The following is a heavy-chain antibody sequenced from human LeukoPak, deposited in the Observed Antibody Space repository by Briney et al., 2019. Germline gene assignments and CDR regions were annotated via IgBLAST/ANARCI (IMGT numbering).Heavy chain of an antibody. CDR3: ARAGGEWELRCFDY. CDR2: IYHSGST. Sequence: PSETLSLTCAVSGGSISSGGYSWSWIRQPPGKGLEWIGYIYHSGSTYYNPSLKSRVTISVDRSKNQFSLKLSSVTAADTAVYYCARAGGEWELRCFDYWGQGTLVTVSS. CDR1: GGSISSGGYS. V-gene: IGHV4-30-2*01. J-gene: IGHJ4*02. D-gene: IGHD1-26*01.